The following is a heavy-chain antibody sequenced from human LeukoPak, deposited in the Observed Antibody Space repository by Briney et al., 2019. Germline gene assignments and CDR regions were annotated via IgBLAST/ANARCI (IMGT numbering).Heavy chain of an antibody. V-gene: IGHV3-21*04. CDR3: AKGLNYYDSSGPFDP. J-gene: IGHJ5*02. CDR1: GYSISSGYY. Sequence: SSETLSLTCTVSGYSISSGYYWGWIRQPPGKGLEWVSSISSSSSYIYYADSVKGRFTISRDNAKNSLYLQMNSLRAEDTAVYYCAKGLNYYDSSGPFDPWGQGTLVTVSS. D-gene: IGHD3-22*01. CDR2: ISSSSSYI.